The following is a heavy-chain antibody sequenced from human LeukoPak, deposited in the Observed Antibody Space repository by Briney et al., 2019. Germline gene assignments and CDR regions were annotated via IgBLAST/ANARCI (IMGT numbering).Heavy chain of an antibody. V-gene: IGHV1-2*02. CDR2: INPNSGGT. D-gene: IGHD3-16*02. CDR3: ARAPSIWVITNFDY. J-gene: IGHJ4*02. CDR1: SYSFNRYG. Sequence: GASVKVSCKASSYSFNRYGISWVRQAPGQGLEWMGWINPNSGGTNYAQKFQGRVTMTRDTSISTAYMELSRLRSDDTAVYYCARAPSIWVITNFDYWGQGTLVTVSS.